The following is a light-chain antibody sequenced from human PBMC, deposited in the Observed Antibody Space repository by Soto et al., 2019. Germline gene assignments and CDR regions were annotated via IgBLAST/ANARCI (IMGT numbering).Light chain of an antibody. CDR2: DAS. CDR3: QQYDNLPT. V-gene: IGKV1-33*01. CDR1: QDISNY. Sequence: GDRVTITCQASQDISNYLNWYQQKPGKAPKLLIYDASNLETGVPSRFSGSGSGTDITFTISSLQPEDIATYYCQQYDNLPTFGEGTKVDIK. J-gene: IGKJ4*02.